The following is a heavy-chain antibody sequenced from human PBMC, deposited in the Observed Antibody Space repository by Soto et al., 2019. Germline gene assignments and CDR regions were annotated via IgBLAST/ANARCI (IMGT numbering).Heavy chain of an antibody. Sequence: GESLKISCKGSGYSFTSYWISWVRQMPGKGLEWMGRIDPSDSYTNYSPSFQGHVTISADKSISTAYLQWSSLKASDTAMYYCARQRLAVDYYYYYGMDVWGQGTTVTVSS. V-gene: IGHV5-10-1*01. J-gene: IGHJ6*02. D-gene: IGHD6-19*01. CDR3: ARQRLAVDYYYYYGMDV. CDR1: GYSFTSYW. CDR2: IDPSDSYT.